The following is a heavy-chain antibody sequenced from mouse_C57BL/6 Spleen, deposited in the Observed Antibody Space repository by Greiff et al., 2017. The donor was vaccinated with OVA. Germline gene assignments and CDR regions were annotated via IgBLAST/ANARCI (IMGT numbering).Heavy chain of an antibody. CDR3: ARYEGIGYFDV. CDR2: IDPSDSYT. CDR1: GYTFTSYW. J-gene: IGHJ1*03. Sequence: QVQLQQPGAELVMPGASVKLSCKASGYTFTSYWMHWVKQRPGQGLEWIGEIDPSDSYTNYNQKFKGKSTLTVDKSSSTAYMQLSSLTSEDSAVYYCARYEGIGYFDVWGTGTTVTVSS. D-gene: IGHD2-3*01. V-gene: IGHV1-69*01.